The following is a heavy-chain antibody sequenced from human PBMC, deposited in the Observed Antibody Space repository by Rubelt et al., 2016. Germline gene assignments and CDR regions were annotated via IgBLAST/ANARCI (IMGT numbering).Heavy chain of an antibody. V-gene: IGHV3-23*01. D-gene: IGHD6-6*01. J-gene: IGHJ4*02. CDR2: ISGSGGST. Sequence: ISGSGGSTYYADSVKGRFTISRDNSKNTLYLQMNSLRAEDTAVYYCARGGYSSSSPLGLYYFDYWGQGTLVTVSS. CDR3: ARGGYSSSSPLGLYYFDY.